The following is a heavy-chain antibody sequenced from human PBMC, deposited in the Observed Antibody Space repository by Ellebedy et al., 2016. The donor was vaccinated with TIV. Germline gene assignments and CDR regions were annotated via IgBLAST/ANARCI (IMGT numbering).Heavy chain of an antibody. V-gene: IGHV3-23*01. CDR1: GFTVSSSY. J-gene: IGHJ3*02. CDR2: ISGSGGST. D-gene: IGHD1-26*01. CDR3: AKTLYSGSYYDAFDI. Sequence: GESLKISCAASGFTVSSSYINWVRQAPGKGLEWVSGISGSGGSTYYADSVKGRFTISRDNSKNTLYLQMNSLRAEDTAVYYCAKTLYSGSYYDAFDIWGQGTMVTVSS.